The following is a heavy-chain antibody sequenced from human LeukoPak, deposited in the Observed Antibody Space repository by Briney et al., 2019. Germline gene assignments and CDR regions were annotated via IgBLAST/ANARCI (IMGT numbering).Heavy chain of an antibody. J-gene: IGHJ4*02. V-gene: IGHV3-23*01. CDR2: IGGSGGDT. D-gene: IGHD3-10*01. CDR3: AKSFGPGSFLDY. CDR1: GFSFSSYA. Sequence: PGGSLRLSCAASGFSFSSYAMSWVRQAPGKGLEWVSAIGGSGGDTYYADSVKGRFTISRDNSKNTLFLQMSTLRAEDTAVYYCAKSFGPGSFLDYWGQGTLVTVSS.